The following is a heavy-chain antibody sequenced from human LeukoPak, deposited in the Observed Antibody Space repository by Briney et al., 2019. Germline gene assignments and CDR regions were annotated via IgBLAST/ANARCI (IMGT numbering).Heavy chain of an antibody. CDR3: ARDGCSSTSCNRWFDP. CDR2: ISGSGGST. J-gene: IGHJ5*02. Sequence: GGSLRLSCAASGFTFSSYAMSWVRQAPGKGLEWVSAISGSGGSTYYADSVKGRFIISRDNTKNTLYLQMNGLRVDDTAVYFCARDGCSSTSCNRWFDPWGQGALVTVSS. D-gene: IGHD2-2*01. CDR1: GFTFSSYA. V-gene: IGHV3-23*01.